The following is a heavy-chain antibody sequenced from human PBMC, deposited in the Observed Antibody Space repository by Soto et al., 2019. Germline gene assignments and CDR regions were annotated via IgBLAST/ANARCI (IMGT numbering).Heavy chain of an antibody. CDR2: IIPILGIA. CDR3: ARARYYGSGSYYQSYYYYYMDV. Sequence: SVKVSCKASGGTFSSYTISWVRQAPGQGLEWMGRIIPILGIANYAQKFQGRVTITADKSTSTAYMELSSLRSEDTAVYYCARARYYGSGSYYQSYYYYYMDVWGKGTTVTVSS. CDR1: GGTFSSYT. D-gene: IGHD3-10*01. J-gene: IGHJ6*03. V-gene: IGHV1-69*02.